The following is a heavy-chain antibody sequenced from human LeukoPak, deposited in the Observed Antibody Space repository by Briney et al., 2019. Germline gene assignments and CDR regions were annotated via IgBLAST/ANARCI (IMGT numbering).Heavy chain of an antibody. CDR3: AKIPRSYYYYFMDV. Sequence: GGSLRLSCAASAFTFSGYAMSWVRQPPGKGLEWVSAISGSGGSTYYADSVKGRFTISRDNSKNTLYLQLNSLSADDTAVYYCAKIPRSYYYYFMDVWGKGTTVTVSS. J-gene: IGHJ6*03. CDR2: ISGSGGST. CDR1: AFTFSGYA. V-gene: IGHV3-23*01.